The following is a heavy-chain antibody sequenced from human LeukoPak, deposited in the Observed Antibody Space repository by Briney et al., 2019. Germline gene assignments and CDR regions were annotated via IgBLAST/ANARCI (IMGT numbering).Heavy chain of an antibody. Sequence: GGPLRLSCAASGLTFSSYAMSWVRQAPGKGLEWVSAISGSGGSTYYADSVKGRFTISRDNSKNTLYLQMNSLRAEDTAVYYCAKARYRDYGDYAGDAFDIWGQGTMVTVSS. D-gene: IGHD4-17*01. V-gene: IGHV3-23*01. CDR1: GLTFSSYA. CDR2: ISGSGGST. CDR3: AKARYRDYGDYAGDAFDI. J-gene: IGHJ3*02.